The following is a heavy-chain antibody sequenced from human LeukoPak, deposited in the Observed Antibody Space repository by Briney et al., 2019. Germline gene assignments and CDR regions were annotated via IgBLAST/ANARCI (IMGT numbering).Heavy chain of an antibody. J-gene: IGHJ4*02. CDR2: ISAYSGDT. D-gene: IGHD2-2*01. V-gene: IGHV1-18*01. Sequence: ASVKVSCKASGYTFTSYGISWVRQAPGQGLEWLGWISAYSGDTNYAEKLQGRVTMTTDTSTSTAYMELRSLRSDDTAVYYCARVCWWGSSTSCYGFDYWGQGTLVTVSS. CDR1: GYTFTSYG. CDR3: ARVCWWGSSTSCYGFDY.